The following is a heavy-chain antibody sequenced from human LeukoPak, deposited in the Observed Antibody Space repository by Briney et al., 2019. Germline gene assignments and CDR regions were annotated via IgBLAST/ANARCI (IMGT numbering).Heavy chain of an antibody. J-gene: IGHJ4*02. D-gene: IGHD5-12*01. V-gene: IGHV3-21*01. CDR3: ARVRGYSRDF. Sequence: GGSLRLSCAASGFTFSSYTMNWVRQAPGKGLDWVSSITGDSAHIFYADSVQGRFIISRDDATNSLYLQISGLTAEDTAVYYCARVRGYSRDFWGQGTLVTVSS. CDR1: GFTFSSYT. CDR2: ITGDSAHI.